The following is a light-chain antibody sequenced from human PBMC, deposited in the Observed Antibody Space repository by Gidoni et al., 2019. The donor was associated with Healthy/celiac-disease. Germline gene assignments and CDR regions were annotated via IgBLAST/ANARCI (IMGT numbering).Light chain of an antibody. CDR2: VAS. Sequence: DIQLTQSPSSLSASVGDRVTITCQASQDISNYLNWYQQKPGKSPKLLIYVASNLETGVPSRFSGSGSGTDFTFTISSLQPEDIATYYCQQYDNLPRITFGQXTRLEIK. V-gene: IGKV1-33*01. CDR3: QQYDNLPRIT. CDR1: QDISNY. J-gene: IGKJ5*01.